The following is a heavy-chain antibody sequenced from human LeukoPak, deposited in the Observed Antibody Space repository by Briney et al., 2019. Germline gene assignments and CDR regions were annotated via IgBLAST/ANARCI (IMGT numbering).Heavy chain of an antibody. CDR1: GFTVSSNY. CDR3: ARGYYYDSSGYYSDAFDI. CDR2: IYGGGST. D-gene: IGHD3-22*01. Sequence: GGSLRLSCAASGFTVSSNYMSWVRQAPGKGLEWVSVIYGGGSTYYADSVKGRFTISRDNSKNTLYLQMNSLRAEDTAVYYCARGYYYDSSGYYSDAFDIWGQGTMVTVSS. V-gene: IGHV3-66*01. J-gene: IGHJ3*02.